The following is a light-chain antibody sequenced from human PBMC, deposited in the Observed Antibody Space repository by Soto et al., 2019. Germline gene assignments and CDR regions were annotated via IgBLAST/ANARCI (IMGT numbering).Light chain of an antibody. V-gene: IGKV1-27*01. Sequence: DIQMTQSPSSLSASVGDRVTITCRASQGMSNYLAWYQQKPGKVPKLLIYAASTLQSGVPSRFSGSGSGTDFTLTISSLQPEDVATYYCQKYNSALFFGQGTRLEIK. CDR3: QKYNSALF. J-gene: IGKJ5*01. CDR2: AAS. CDR1: QGMSNY.